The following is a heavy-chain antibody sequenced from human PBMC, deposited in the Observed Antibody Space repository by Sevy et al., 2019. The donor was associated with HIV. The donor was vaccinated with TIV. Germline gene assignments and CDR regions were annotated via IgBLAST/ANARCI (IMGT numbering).Heavy chain of an antibody. CDR1: GFTFSNAW. J-gene: IGHJ4*02. CDR2: IKSKTDGGTT. V-gene: IGHV3-15*01. CDR3: TTRDIGVVPAATPFDC. D-gene: IGHD2-2*01. Sequence: GGSLRLSCAASGFTFSNAWMSWVRQAPGKGLEWVGRIKSKTDGGTTDYAAPVKGRFTIERDDSKNTLYLQMNSLKTDDTAVYYCTTRDIGVVPAATPFDCWGQGTLVTVSS.